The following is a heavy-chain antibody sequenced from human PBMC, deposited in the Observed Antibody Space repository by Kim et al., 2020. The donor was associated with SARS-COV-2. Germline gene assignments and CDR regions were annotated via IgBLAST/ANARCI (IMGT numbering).Heavy chain of an antibody. CDR1: GFTFSSYA. D-gene: IGHD6-13*01. CDR2: ISGSGGST. Sequence: GGSLRLSCAASGFTFSSYAMSWVRQAPGKGLEWVSAISGSGGSTYYADSVKGRFTISRDNSKNTLYLQMNSLRAEDTAVYYCAKSHGSSWYRNWFDPWGQGTLVTVSS. J-gene: IGHJ5*02. CDR3: AKSHGSSWYRNWFDP. V-gene: IGHV3-23*01.